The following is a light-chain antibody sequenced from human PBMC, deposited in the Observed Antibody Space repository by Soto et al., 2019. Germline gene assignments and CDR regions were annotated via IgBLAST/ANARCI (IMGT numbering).Light chain of an antibody. Sequence: DIQMTQSPSSLSASVGDRVTITCQASQDIKNFLNWYQQRPGKAPKLLIYDASDLETGVPSRFSGSGSGTDFTLTITNLQPEDIATYYCQQYDNLPPCTFGQGTKLEIK. J-gene: IGKJ2*02. CDR2: DAS. CDR3: QQYDNLPPCT. CDR1: QDIKNF. V-gene: IGKV1-33*01.